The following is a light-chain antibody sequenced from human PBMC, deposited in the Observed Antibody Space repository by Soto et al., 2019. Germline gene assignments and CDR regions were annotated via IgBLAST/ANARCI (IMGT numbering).Light chain of an antibody. CDR2: GAS. J-gene: IGKJ1*01. Sequence: EIVMTQSPATLSVSPGERATLSCRASQSVSSNLAWYQQKPGQAPRLLIYGASTRATGIPARFSGSGSGTEFTPTISSLQSEDFAVYYCQQCNTWPPETFGQGTKVDIK. CDR1: QSVSSN. V-gene: IGKV3-15*01. CDR3: QQCNTWPPET.